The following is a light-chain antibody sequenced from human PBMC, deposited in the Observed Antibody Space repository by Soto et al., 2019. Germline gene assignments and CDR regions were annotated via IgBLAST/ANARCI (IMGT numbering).Light chain of an antibody. CDR1: HSVRGNN. CDR3: QQYGNSPKT. CDR2: GAS. Sequence: EIGLTQSPVTLSFAPGQRSTRSFSASHSVRGNNLAWDHQKPGQAPRPLILGASSRATGIPDRFSGSGSGTDFTLTITRLAREDFAVYYCQQYGNSPKTFGQGTKVDIK. V-gene: IGKV3-20*01. J-gene: IGKJ1*01.